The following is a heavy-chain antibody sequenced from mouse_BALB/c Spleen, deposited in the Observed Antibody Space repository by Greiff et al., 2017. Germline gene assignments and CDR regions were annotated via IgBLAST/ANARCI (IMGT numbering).Heavy chain of an antibody. CDR3: ARRYDVVYAMDY. Sequence: EVQLQQSGAELVRSGASVKLSCTASGFNIKDYYMHWVKQRPEQGLEWIGWIDPENGDTEYAPKFQGKATMTADTSSNTAYLQLSSLTSEDTAVYYCARRYDVVYAMDYWGQGTSVTVSS. CDR2: IDPENGDT. V-gene: IGHV14-4*02. CDR1: GFNIKDYY. D-gene: IGHD2-14*01. J-gene: IGHJ4*01.